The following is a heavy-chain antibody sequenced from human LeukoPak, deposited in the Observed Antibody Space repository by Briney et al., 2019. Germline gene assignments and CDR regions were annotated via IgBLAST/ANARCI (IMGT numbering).Heavy chain of an antibody. V-gene: IGHV4-39*01. J-gene: IGHJ4*02. D-gene: IGHD3-16*01. CDR3: ARYGGYYFDY. Sequence: SETLSLTCTVSGDSIFNSGYFCGWLRQPPGKGLEWTGSIYYSGSTYYNPSLKSRVTISVDTSKNQFSLKLRSVTAAHTAVYYCARYGGYYFDYWGQGTLVTVSS. CDR1: GDSIFNSGYF. CDR2: IYYSGST.